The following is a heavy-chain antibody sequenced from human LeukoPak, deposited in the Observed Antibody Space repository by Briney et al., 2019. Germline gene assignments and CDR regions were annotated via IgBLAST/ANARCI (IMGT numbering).Heavy chain of an antibody. Sequence: GASVKVSCKASGYTFTSYGISWVRQAPGQGLEWMGCISAYNGNTNYAQKLQGRVTMTTDTSTSTAYMELRSLRSDDTAVYYCARTLQAGRGYYAKGSWFDPWGQGTLVTVSS. D-gene: IGHD3-22*01. CDR1: GYTFTSYG. J-gene: IGHJ5*02. CDR2: ISAYNGNT. CDR3: ARTLQAGRGYYAKGSWFDP. V-gene: IGHV1-18*01.